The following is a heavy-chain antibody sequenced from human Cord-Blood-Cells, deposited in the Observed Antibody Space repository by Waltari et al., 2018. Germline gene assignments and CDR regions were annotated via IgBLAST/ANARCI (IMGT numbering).Heavy chain of an antibody. CDR2: INPSSGGT. D-gene: IGHD1-26*01. CDR3: ARGERWGWYFDL. Sequence: QVQLVQSGAEVKKPGASVKVSCKASGYTFTGYYMHWVRQAPGQGLEWMGWINPSSGGTNYAQKFQGRVTMTRDTSISTAYMELSRLRSDDTAVYYCARGERWGWYFDLWGRGTLVTVSS. V-gene: IGHV1-2*02. CDR1: GYTFTGYY. J-gene: IGHJ2*01.